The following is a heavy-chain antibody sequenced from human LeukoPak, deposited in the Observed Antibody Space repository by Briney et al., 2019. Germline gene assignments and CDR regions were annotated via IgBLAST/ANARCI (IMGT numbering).Heavy chain of an antibody. CDR3: ARVATPGAFDI. CDR1: GFTFSGYY. J-gene: IGHJ3*02. Sequence: PGGSLRLSCAASGFTFSGYYMSWIRQAPGKGLEWVSCISSSGSTIYYADSVKGRFTISRDNAKNSLYLQMNSLRAEDTAVYYCARVATPGAFDIWGQGTMVTVSS. CDR2: ISSSGSTI. V-gene: IGHV3-11*01. D-gene: IGHD5-12*01.